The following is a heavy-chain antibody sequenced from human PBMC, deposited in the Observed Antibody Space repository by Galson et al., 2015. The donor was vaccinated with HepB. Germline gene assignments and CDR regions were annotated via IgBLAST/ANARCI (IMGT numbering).Heavy chain of an antibody. V-gene: IGHV1-69*05. D-gene: IGHD3-10*01. Sequence: SVKVSCKASGGTFSSYAISWVRQAPGQGLEWMGGIIPIFGTANYAQKFQGRVTMTRNTSISTAYMELSSLRSEDTAVYYCARLFSGGSGSYYYYYYGMDVWGQGTTVTVSS. CDR1: GGTFSSYA. CDR3: ARLFSGGSGSYYYYYYGMDV. CDR2: IIPIFGTA. J-gene: IGHJ6*02.